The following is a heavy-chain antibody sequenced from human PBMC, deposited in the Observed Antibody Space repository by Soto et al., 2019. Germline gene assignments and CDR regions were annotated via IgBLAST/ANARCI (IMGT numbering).Heavy chain of an antibody. Sequence: QVQLVQSGAEVKKPGSSVKVSCKASGGTFSSYTISWVRQAPGQGLEWMGRIIPILGIANYAQQFQGSVTIPPDKSTSTANMELSSMTAEDTAGYYCARDPGGEQAAATHWCQGTLATAPS. CDR2: IIPILGIA. V-gene: IGHV1-69*08. J-gene: IGHJ4*02. CDR1: GGTFSSYT. CDR3: ARDPGGEQAAATH. D-gene: IGHD6-13*01.